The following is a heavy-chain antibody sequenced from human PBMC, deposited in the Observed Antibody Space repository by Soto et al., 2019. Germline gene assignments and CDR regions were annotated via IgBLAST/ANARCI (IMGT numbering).Heavy chain of an antibody. CDR1: GYSFWGHW. CDR2: TYPDDSRT. J-gene: IGHJ4*02. D-gene: IGHD3-16*01. CDR3: TRLNAPRDPNDPNFDY. V-gene: IGHV5-51*01. Sequence: PGESLKISCQGSGYSFWGHWIVGVRQVPGKGLEWMALTYPDDSRTINSPSSRGQVTISGDKSITTANLKWSSLQASDSVMYYCTRLNAPRDPNDPNFDYWGQGTLVTVSS.